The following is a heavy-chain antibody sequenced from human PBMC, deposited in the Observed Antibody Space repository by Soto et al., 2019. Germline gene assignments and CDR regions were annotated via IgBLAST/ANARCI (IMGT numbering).Heavy chain of an antibody. Sequence: PGGSLRLSCAASGFTFSSYAMSWVRQAPGKGLEWVSAISGSGGSTYYADSVKGRFTISRDNSKNTLYLQMNSLRAEYTAVYYCAKDDSSFGSPPGYWGQGTLVTVSS. V-gene: IGHV3-23*01. CDR3: AKDDSSFGSPPGY. J-gene: IGHJ4*02. D-gene: IGHD6-6*01. CDR1: GFTFSSYA. CDR2: ISGSGGST.